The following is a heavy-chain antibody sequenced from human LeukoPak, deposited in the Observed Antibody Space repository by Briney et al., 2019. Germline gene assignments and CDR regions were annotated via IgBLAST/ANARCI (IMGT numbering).Heavy chain of an antibody. CDR2: FDPEDGET. Sequence: GSSVKVSCKVSGYTLTELSMHWVRQAPGQGLEWMGGFDPEDGETIYAQKFQGRVAITEDTSTDTAYMELSSLRSEDTAVYYCATHHPYGGKPVGFDYWGQGTLVSVSS. D-gene: IGHD4-23*01. CDR1: GYTLTELS. CDR3: ATHHPYGGKPVGFDY. J-gene: IGHJ4*02. V-gene: IGHV1-24*01.